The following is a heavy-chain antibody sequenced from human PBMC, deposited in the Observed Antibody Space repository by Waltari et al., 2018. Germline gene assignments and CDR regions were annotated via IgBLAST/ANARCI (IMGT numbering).Heavy chain of an antibody. CDR1: GYSISSGYY. J-gene: IGHJ6*02. CDR2: IYHSGST. D-gene: IGHD3-10*01. Sequence: QVQLQESGPGLVKPSETLSLTCAVSGYSISSGYYWGWIRQPPGKGLEWIGSIYHSGSTYYNQSLKSRVTISVDTSKNQFSLKLSSVTAADTAVYYCARDTVQGVHYYYYGMDVWGQGTTVTVSS. V-gene: IGHV4-38-2*02. CDR3: ARDTVQGVHYYYYGMDV.